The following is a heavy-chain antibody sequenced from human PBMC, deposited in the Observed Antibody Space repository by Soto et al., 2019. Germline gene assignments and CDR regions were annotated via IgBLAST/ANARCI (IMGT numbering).Heavy chain of an antibody. J-gene: IGHJ2*01. V-gene: IGHV4-4*07. Sequence: QVHLQESGPGVEKPWDTLSLTCNPSGGSTSGKECSWVRQSAGQGLEWIGRIYSSGGTHNNPSLGSRYSMSVDHNAFSLRLTAVTAAYMDLYYWEREVDVNTSLADWYFGLWCRGTQGAVSS. D-gene: IGHD6-19*01. CDR3: EREVDVNTSLADWYFGL. CDR2: IYSSGGT. CDR1: GGSTSGKE.